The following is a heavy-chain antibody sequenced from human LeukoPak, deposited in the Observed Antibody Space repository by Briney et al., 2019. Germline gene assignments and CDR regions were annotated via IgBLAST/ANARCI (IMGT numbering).Heavy chain of an antibody. CDR1: GFTFNNYA. CDR3: AKNPYSTTFYYFHS. Sequence: GGSLRLSCVASGFTFNNYAMSWVRQAPGKGLEWVSSISGAGSGTHYADSVKGRFAISGDNSKNTLYLQMNSLRAEDRAVYYCAKNPYSTTFYYFHSWGQGTLVTVSS. CDR2: ISGAGSGT. V-gene: IGHV3-23*01. J-gene: IGHJ4*02. D-gene: IGHD2/OR15-2a*01.